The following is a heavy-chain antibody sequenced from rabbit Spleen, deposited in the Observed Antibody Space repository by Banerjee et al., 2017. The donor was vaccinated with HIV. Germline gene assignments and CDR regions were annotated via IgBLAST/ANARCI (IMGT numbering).Heavy chain of an antibody. CDR1: GFDFGSFG. J-gene: IGHJ4*01. CDR3: ARSPWSGAADGAYALNL. CDR2: IDAGGSGDT. D-gene: IGHD6-1*01. Sequence: QEQLLESGGGLVQPEGSLTLTCKASGFDFGSFGMCWVRQAPGKGLEWIGCIDAGGSGDTYYATWAKGQFTIAKTSSTTVTLQMTSLTAADTATYFCARSPWSGAADGAYALNLWGQGTLVTVS. V-gene: IGHV1S45*01.